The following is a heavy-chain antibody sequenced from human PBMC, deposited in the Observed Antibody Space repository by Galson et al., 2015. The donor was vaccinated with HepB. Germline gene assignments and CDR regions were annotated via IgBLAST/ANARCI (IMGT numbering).Heavy chain of an antibody. Sequence: SLRLSCAASGFTFGDYAMSWFRQAPGKGLEWVGFIRSKAYGGTTEYAASVKGRFTISRDDSKSIAYLQMNSLKTEDTAVYYCTRVYFGDKTTSPELDYWGQGTLVTVSS. V-gene: IGHV3-49*03. CDR2: IRSKAYGGTT. J-gene: IGHJ4*02. CDR1: GFTFGDYA. D-gene: IGHD3-10*01. CDR3: TRVYFGDKTTSPELDY.